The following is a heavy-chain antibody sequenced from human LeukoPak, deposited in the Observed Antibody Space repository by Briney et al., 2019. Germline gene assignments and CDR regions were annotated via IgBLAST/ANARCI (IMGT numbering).Heavy chain of an antibody. CDR3: ASVTGGDYFDY. J-gene: IGHJ4*02. CDR1: GFTVSSNY. D-gene: IGHD3-16*01. Sequence: GGSLRLSCAASGFTVSSNYMSWVRQAPGKGLESVSVLYSAGSTSYADTMKGRFTISRDNYKNTLSRQMNSRRAEDTAVYYCASVTGGDYFDYWGQGTLVTVSS. CDR2: LYSAGST. V-gene: IGHV3-66*01.